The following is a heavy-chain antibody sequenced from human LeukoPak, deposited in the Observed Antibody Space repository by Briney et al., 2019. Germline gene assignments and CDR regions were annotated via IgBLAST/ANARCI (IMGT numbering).Heavy chain of an antibody. CDR2: ISWNSGSI. Sequence: GRSLRLSCAASGFTFDDYAMHWVRQAPGKGLEWVSGISWNSGSIGHADSVKGRFTISRDNAKNSLYLQMNSLRAEDTALYYCAKRAYGDFFDYWGQGTLVTVSS. CDR3: AKRAYGDFFDY. CDR1: GFTFDDYA. V-gene: IGHV3-9*01. D-gene: IGHD4-17*01. J-gene: IGHJ4*02.